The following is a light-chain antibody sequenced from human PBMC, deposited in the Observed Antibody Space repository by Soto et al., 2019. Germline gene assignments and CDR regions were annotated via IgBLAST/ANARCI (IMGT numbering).Light chain of an antibody. CDR1: QSVTSN. CDR2: GAS. Sequence: EIVMTQSPATLSVSPGERATLSCRASQSVTSNLAWYQWKPGQAPRLLIYGASTRATGIPARFSGSGSGTGFTLTISSLQSEDFAVYYCQQYNNWPETFGQGTKVDIK. V-gene: IGKV3-15*01. CDR3: QQYNNWPET. J-gene: IGKJ1*01.